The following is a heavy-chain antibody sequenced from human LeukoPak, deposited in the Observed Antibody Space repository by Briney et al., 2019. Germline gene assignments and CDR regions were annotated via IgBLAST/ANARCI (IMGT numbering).Heavy chain of an antibody. D-gene: IGHD1-26*01. CDR2: ISSSSSYI. J-gene: IGHJ5*02. V-gene: IGHV3-21*01. CDR3: ARRVRATINWFDP. CDR1: GFTFSSYS. Sequence: NPGGSLRLSCAASGFTFSSYSMNWVRQAPGKWLEWVSSISSSSSYIYYADSVKGRFTISRDNAKNSLYLQMNSLRAEDTAVYYCARRVRATINWFDPWGQGTLVTVSS.